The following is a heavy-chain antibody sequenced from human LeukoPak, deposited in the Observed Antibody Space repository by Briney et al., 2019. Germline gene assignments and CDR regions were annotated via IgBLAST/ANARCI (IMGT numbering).Heavy chain of an antibody. V-gene: IGHV3-30*02. Sequence: GGSLRLSCAASGFTFSDYGMHWVRQAPGKGLEWVAFIRYDGSDKYYEDSVTGRFTISRDNSKNTLHLQMNSLRAEDTAVYYCAKDLIMITFGGPDYWGQGTLVSVSS. CDR1: GFTFSDYG. CDR2: IRYDGSDK. D-gene: IGHD3-16*01. CDR3: AKDLIMITFGGPDY. J-gene: IGHJ4*02.